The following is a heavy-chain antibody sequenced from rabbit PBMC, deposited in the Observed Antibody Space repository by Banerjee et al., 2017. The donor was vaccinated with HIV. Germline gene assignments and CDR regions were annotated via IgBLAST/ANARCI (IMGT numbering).Heavy chain of an antibody. CDR3: ARDLAGAIGWNFNL. J-gene: IGHJ4*01. CDR2: IYAGNNGSP. D-gene: IGHD4-1*01. CDR1: GFSFSSSYY. Sequence: QSLEESGGDLVKPGASLTLTCTASGFSFSSSYYMCWVRQAPGKGLEWIGCIYAGNNGSPYYASWAKGRFTISKTSSTTVTLQMTSLTAADTATYFCARDLAGAIGWNFNLWGPGTLVTVS. V-gene: IGHV1S40*01.